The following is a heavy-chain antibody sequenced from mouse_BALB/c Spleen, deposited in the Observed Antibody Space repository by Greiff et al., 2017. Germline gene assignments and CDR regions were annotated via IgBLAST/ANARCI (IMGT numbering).Heavy chain of an antibody. CDR2: IDPFNGGT. CDR3: ARVKLGTTGEFAY. J-gene: IGHJ3*01. CDR1: GYSFTSYY. D-gene: IGHD1-1*01. V-gene: IGHV1S135*01. Sequence: VQLQQSGPELMKPGASVKISCKASGYSFTSYYMHWVKQSHGKSLEWIGYIDPFNGGTSYNQKFKGKATLTVDKSSSTAYMHLSSLTSEDSAVYYCARVKLGTTGEFAYWGQGTLVTVSA.